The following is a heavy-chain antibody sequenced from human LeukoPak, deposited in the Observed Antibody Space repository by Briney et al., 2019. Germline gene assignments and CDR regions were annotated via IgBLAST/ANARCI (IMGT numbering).Heavy chain of an antibody. V-gene: IGHV1-8*01. D-gene: IGHD3-10*01. CDR2: MNPNSGNT. Sequence: ASVKVSCKASGYTFPSYDINWVRQATGQGLEWMGWMNPNSGNTGYAQKFQGRVTMTRNTSISTAYMELSSLRSEDTAVYYCARAVARSLARYYYYYIDVWGKGTTVTVSS. CDR1: GYTFPSYD. J-gene: IGHJ6*03. CDR3: ARAVARSLARYYYYYIDV.